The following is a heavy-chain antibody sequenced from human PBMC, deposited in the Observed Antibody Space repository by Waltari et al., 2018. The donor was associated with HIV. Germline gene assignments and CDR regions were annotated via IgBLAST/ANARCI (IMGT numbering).Heavy chain of an antibody. Sequence: QVQLVESGGGVVQPGRSLRLAFAASGFTFSRYVMHWVRQDPGKGVEWVAVIWHDELNKYYAGSVTGRFTISRDNSMNTRYLQMNSLRAEDTAMYYCAKEDSSSSDPHHFDYWGQGTLVTVSS. V-gene: IGHV3-30*18. D-gene: IGHD6-6*01. CDR2: IWHDELNK. CDR1: GFTFSRYV. J-gene: IGHJ4*02. CDR3: AKEDSSSSDPHHFDY.